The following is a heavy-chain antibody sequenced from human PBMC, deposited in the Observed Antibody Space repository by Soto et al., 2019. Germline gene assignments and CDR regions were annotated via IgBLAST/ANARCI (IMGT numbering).Heavy chain of an antibody. J-gene: IGHJ1*01. CDR3: ARGGTTGGLDV. CDR2: TSYDGSNK. V-gene: IGHV3-30*19. CDR1: GFTFRSYV. D-gene: IGHD3-16*01. Sequence: QVQLVESGGGVVQPGTSLRLSCVGSGFTFRSYVIHWVRQAPGKRLEWVALTSYDGSNKDYGDSVKGRFTISRDNSRNTVDLRMDRLRREDTALYYCARGGTTGGLDVWGQGTLVSVSS.